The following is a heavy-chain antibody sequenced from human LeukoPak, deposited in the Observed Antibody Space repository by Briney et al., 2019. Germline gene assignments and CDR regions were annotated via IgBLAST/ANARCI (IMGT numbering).Heavy chain of an antibody. V-gene: IGHV3-74*01. CDR3: VRDKGFWAYSGSYFDY. CDR1: GFTFSRHW. J-gene: IGHJ4*02. CDR2: ISSDGSST. Sequence: PGGSLRLSCAASGFTFSRHWMHWVRRAPGKGLVWVSRISSDGSSTSYADSVKGRFTISRDNAKNTLYLQMNSLRVEDTAVYYCVRDKGFWAYSGSYFDYWGQGTLVTVSS. D-gene: IGHD1-26*01.